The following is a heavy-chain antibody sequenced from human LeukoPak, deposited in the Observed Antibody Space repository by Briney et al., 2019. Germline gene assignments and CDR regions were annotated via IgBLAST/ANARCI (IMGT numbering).Heavy chain of an antibody. V-gene: IGHV5-51*01. D-gene: IGHD2-15*01. CDR3: ARHVTAVYCSGGSCYEGYYYYYYYMDV. CDR1: GYSFTSYW. Sequence: GESLKISCKGSGYSFTSYWIGWVRQMPGKGLEWMGIIYPGDSDTRYSPSFQGQVTISADKSISTAYLQWSSLKASDTAMYYCARHVTAVYCSGGSCYEGYYYYYYYMDVWGKGTTVTVSS. CDR2: IYPGDSDT. J-gene: IGHJ6*03.